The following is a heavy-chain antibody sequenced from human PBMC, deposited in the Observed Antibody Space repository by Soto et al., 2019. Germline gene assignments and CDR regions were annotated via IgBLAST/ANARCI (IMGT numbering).Heavy chain of an antibody. CDR2: ISGSGGST. J-gene: IGHJ3*02. D-gene: IGHD6-19*01. Sequence: GESLKISCAASGFTFSSYAMSWVRQAPGKGLEWVSAISGSGGSTYYADSVKGRFTISRDNSKNTLYLQMNSLRAEDTAVYYCAKDLWQWLGNDAFDIWGQGTIVTVSS. V-gene: IGHV3-23*01. CDR3: AKDLWQWLGNDAFDI. CDR1: GFTFSSYA.